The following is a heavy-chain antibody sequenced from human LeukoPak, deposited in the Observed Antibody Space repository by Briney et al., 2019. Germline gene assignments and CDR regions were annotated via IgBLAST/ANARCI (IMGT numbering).Heavy chain of an antibody. J-gene: IGHJ6*03. V-gene: IGHV3-21*01. CDR2: ITSTSSHI. D-gene: IGHD1-26*01. CDR3: ARDPYSGSYGDYYYYDMDV. Sequence: PGGSLRLSCAASGFTFSNYNMNWVRQAPGKGLEWVSSITSTSSHIYYADSVKGRFTISRDNAENSLYLQMNSLRAEDTAVYYCARDPYSGSYGDYYYYDMDVWGKGTTVTISS. CDR1: GFTFSNYN.